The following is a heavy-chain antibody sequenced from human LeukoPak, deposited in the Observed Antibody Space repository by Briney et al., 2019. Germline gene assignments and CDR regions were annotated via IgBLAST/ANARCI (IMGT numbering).Heavy chain of an antibody. J-gene: IGHJ4*02. D-gene: IGHD5-18*01. CDR3: AGVTWIQLWDYFDY. CDR2: IYYSGST. V-gene: IGHV4-59*01. CDR1: GGSISSYY. Sequence: SETLSLTCTVSGGSISSYYWSWIRQPPGKGLEWIGYIYYSGSTNYNPSLKSRVTISVDTSKNQFSLKLSSVTAADTAVYYCAGVTWIQLWDYFDYWGQGTLVTVSS.